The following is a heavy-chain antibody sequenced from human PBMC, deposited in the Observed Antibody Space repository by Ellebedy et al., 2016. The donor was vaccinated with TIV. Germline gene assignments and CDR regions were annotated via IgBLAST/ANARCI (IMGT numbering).Heavy chain of an antibody. CDR1: GFTFSSYW. CDR2: IKQDGSEK. CDR3: ATNCGGDCYSLWVY. V-gene: IGHV3-7*01. J-gene: IGHJ4*02. Sequence: GGSLRLSXAASGFTFSSYWMSWARQAPGKGLEWVANIKQDGSEKNYVDSVKGRFTISRDNGKNSLYLQMNSLRAEDTAVYYCATNCGGDCYSLWVYWGQGTLVTVPS. D-gene: IGHD2-21*02.